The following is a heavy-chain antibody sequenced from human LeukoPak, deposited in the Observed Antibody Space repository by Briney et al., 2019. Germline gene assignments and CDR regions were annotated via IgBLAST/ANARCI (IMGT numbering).Heavy chain of an antibody. Sequence: PSGTLSLTCTVSSGSIISSSFYWGWIRQPPGKGLEWIGRIYYSGSTHYNPSLKSRVTIFVDTSNNQFSLKLSSVTAADTAVYYCARQSYYGSGSPLDYWGQGILVTVSS. CDR3: ARQSYYGSGSPLDY. D-gene: IGHD3-10*01. CDR1: SGSIISSSFY. J-gene: IGHJ4*02. V-gene: IGHV4-39*01. CDR2: IYYSGST.